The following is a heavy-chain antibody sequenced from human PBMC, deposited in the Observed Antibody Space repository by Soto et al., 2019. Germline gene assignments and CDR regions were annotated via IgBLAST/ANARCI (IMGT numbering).Heavy chain of an antibody. CDR3: ARSLFWRGYYSRWLDP. D-gene: IGHD3-3*01. V-gene: IGHV1-18*01. J-gene: IGHJ5*02. Sequence: ASVKVSCKASGYTFTSYGISWVRQAPGQGLEWMGWISAYNGNTNYAQKLQGRVTMTTDTSTSTAYMELRSLRSDDTAVYYCARSLFWRGYYSRWLDPWGQGTLVTVYS. CDR2: ISAYNGNT. CDR1: GYTFTSYG.